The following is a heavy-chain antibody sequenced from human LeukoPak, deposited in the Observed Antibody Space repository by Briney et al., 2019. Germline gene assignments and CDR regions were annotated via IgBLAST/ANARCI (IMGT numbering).Heavy chain of an antibody. V-gene: IGHV4-38-2*01. D-gene: IGHD2-21*02. CDR1: GYAISSGYY. CDR3: ARLTAVMTAMAPWFDP. J-gene: IGHJ5*02. Sequence: SETLSLTCAVSGYAISSGYYWGWILQPPGKGLEWIGSIYHSGSTYYNPSLKSRVTISVDTSKNQFSLKLSSVTAADTAVYYCARLTAVMTAMAPWFDPWGQGTLVTVSS. CDR2: IYHSGST.